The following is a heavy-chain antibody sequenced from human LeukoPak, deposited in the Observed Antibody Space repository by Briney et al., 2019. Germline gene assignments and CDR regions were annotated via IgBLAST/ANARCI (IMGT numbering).Heavy chain of an antibody. CDR2: ISSNGGST. V-gene: IGHV3-64*01. J-gene: IGHJ4*02. Sequence: PGGSLRLSCAASGFTFSSYAMHWVRQAPGKGLEYVSAISSNGGSTYYANSVKGRFTISRDNSKNTLYLQMGSLRAEDMAAYYCARASDSSGYYLNYFDYWGQGTLVTVSS. CDR1: GFTFSSYA. CDR3: ARASDSSGYYLNYFDY. D-gene: IGHD3-22*01.